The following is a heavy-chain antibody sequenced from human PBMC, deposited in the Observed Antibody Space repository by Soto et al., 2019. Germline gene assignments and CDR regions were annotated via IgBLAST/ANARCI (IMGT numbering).Heavy chain of an antibody. CDR2: INRDGSEE. CDR3: ARDPGPRSASIRGLGWFDP. D-gene: IGHD2-2*01. CDR1: GFTFSGYW. V-gene: IGHV3-7*03. Sequence: EMLLVESGGGLVQPGGSLRLSCVASGFTFSGYWMSWVRQAPGKGLEWVANINRDGSEEHYVDSVKGRFTISRDNAKNSVYLQRDSLRGDDSAVYYWARDPGPRSASIRGLGWFDPWGQGTLVTVSS. J-gene: IGHJ5*02.